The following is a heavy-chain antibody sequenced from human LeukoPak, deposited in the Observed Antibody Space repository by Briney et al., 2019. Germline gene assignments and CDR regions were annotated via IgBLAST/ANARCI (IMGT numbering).Heavy chain of an antibody. J-gene: IGHJ6*03. CDR1: EGNVNNYV. Sequence: ASVKVSCKASEGNVNNYVFYWVRQASGQGLEWMGGIVPILGKADYAQKFQGRVIITTDKSSPTTYIDMSSLTSDDTAVYYCGAFDFLRGPASTYYFYYIEVWGNGTSVTVSS. CDR2: IVPILGKA. V-gene: IGHV1-69*05. CDR3: GAFDFLRGPASTYYFYYIEV. D-gene: IGHD3-3*01.